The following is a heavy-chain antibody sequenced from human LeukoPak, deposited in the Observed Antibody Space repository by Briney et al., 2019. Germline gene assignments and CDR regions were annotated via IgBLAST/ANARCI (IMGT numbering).Heavy chain of an antibody. D-gene: IGHD6-13*01. CDR3: ARQQLGPFDY. J-gene: IGHJ4*02. Sequence: SETLSLTCAVYGGSFSGYYWSWIRQPPGKGLEWIGYIYYSGSTNYNPSLKSRVTISVDTSKNQFSLKLSSVTAADTAVYYCARQQLGPFDYWGQGTLVTVSS. CDR2: IYYSGST. V-gene: IGHV4-59*08. CDR1: GGSFSGYY.